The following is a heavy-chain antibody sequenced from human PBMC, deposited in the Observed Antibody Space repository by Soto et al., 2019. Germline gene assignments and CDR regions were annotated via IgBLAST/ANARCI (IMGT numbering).Heavy chain of an antibody. CDR1: GDTFSSYA. CDR2: IIRMFGTA. V-gene: IGHV1-69*12. CDR3: ARTGVTTGAQHYYYPCGMDA. D-gene: IGHD4-17*01. Sequence: QVQLVQSGAEVKKPGSSVQVTCKASGDTFSSYAISWVRQAPGQGLEWMGRIIRMFGTANYAQKFQGRVTITADESTRTAYMELSSLRSEETAVDYCARTGVTTGAQHYYYPCGMDAWGQGTTVTVS. J-gene: IGHJ6*02.